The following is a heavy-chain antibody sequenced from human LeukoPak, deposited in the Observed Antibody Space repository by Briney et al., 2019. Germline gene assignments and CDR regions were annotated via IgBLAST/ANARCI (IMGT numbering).Heavy chain of an antibody. CDR1: GYTFTSYD. CDR3: ARGGPTYYDYWSGYYTVDY. CDR2: MYPNSGNT. Sequence: GASVKVSCKASGYTFTSYDINWVRQATGQGLEWMGWMYPNSGNTGYAQKFQGRVTITRNTSISTAYMELSSLRSEDTAVYYCARGGPTYYDYWSGYYTVDYWGQGTLVTVSS. D-gene: IGHD3-3*01. J-gene: IGHJ4*02. V-gene: IGHV1-8*03.